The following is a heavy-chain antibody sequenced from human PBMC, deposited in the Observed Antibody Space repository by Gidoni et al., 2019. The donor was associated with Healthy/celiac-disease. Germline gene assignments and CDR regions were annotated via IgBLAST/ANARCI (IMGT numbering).Heavy chain of an antibody. D-gene: IGHD2-21*02. CDR1: GCTFRSYA. CDR3: ARGPCGGDCYGRDYWYFDL. V-gene: IGHV1-69*01. CDR2: IIPIFGTA. Sequence: QVQLVQSGAAVKQPVPSVKVSCQASGCTFRSYAISWVRQAPGQVLEWMRGIIPIFGTANYAQKFQGRVTITADESTSTAYMELSSLRSEDTAVYYCARGPCGGDCYGRDYWYFDLWGRGTLVTVSS. J-gene: IGHJ2*01.